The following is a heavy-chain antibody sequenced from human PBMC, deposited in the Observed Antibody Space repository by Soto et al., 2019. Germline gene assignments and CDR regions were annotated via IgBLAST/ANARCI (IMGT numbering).Heavy chain of an antibody. J-gene: IGHJ4*02. CDR3: ARGHTSSWYFDD. Sequence: ASVKVACKASGYTFASYAMHWVRQAPGQSLEWMGWINTGNGNTKYSQKFQGRVTITRDTSASTAYMELSSLRSEDTAVYYCARGHTSSWYFDDWGQGTLVTVSS. D-gene: IGHD6-13*01. V-gene: IGHV1-3*04. CDR2: INTGNGNT. CDR1: GYTFASYA.